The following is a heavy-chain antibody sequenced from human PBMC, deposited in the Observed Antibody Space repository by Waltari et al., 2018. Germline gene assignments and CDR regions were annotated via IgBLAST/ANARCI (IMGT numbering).Heavy chain of an antibody. CDR1: GGSISSSNW. CDR3: ARESRYSSSWYPTYHY. J-gene: IGHJ4*02. V-gene: IGHV4-4*02. D-gene: IGHD6-13*01. CDR2: IYHSGST. Sequence: QVQLQESGPGLVKPSGTLSLTCAVSGGSISSSNWWSWVRQPPGKGLEWIGEIYHSGSTNYTPALKSRVTISVDKSKNQFSLKLSSVTAADTAVYYCARESRYSSSWYPTYHYWGQGTLVTVSS.